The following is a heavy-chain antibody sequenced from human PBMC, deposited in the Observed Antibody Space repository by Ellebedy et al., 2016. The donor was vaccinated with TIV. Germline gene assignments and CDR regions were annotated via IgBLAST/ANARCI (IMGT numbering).Heavy chain of an antibody. D-gene: IGHD3-3*01. CDR2: IYYSGNT. CDR3: ARRKVTIPRADAYFDY. Sequence: SETLSLXCTVSGGSISSSSYYWGWIRQPPGKGLEWIGSIYYSGNTYYNPSLKSRVTISIDTSKNQFSLRLSSVTAAETAIYRCARRKVTIPRADAYFDYWGQGILVTVSS. J-gene: IGHJ4*02. V-gene: IGHV4-39*01. CDR1: GGSISSSSYY.